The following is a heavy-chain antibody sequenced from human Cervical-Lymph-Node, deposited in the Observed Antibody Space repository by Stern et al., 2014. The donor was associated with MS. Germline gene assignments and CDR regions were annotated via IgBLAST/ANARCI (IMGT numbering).Heavy chain of an antibody. V-gene: IGHV4-31*03. CDR3: ASSCGVDCYYSD. CDR1: GGSISSAGYY. CDR2: IYYTGNT. J-gene: IGHJ4*02. D-gene: IGHD2-21*01. Sequence: QVQLQESGPGLVKPSQTLSLTCTVSGGSISSAGYYWSWIRQHPGKGLEWIGYIYYTGNTVYNPSLQSRVTLSLDTSKNQFDLRLTSVTGADTAVYYCASSCGVDCYYSDWGQGTLVSVSA.